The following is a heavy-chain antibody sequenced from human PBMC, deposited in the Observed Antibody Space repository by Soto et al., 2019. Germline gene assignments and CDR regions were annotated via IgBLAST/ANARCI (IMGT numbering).Heavy chain of an antibody. J-gene: IGHJ4*01. D-gene: IGHD3-10*01. CDR3: AREFAPGSPNYDY. V-gene: IGHV3-23*01. Sequence: PGGSLRLSCAASGFTFSNYAMSWVRQAPGKGLEWVSTFTRSGNTYYADSVKGRFTISRDNSKNTLYLQMDSLRAEDTAVYYCAREFAPGSPNYDYWGHGTLVTSPQ. CDR2: FTRSGNT. CDR1: GFTFSNYA.